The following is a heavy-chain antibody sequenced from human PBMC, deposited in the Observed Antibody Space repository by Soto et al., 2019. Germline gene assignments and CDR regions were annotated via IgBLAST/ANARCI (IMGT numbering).Heavy chain of an antibody. Sequence: SETLSLTCAVYGGFLSESYWTWIRQPPGKGLEWIGEINHVGGTNYNPSLKSRVTMSVDTSQNQFSLRLISVTAADTAVYYCARYYDSSGYYYFDYWGQGTLVTV. CDR1: GGFLSESY. V-gene: IGHV4-34*10. J-gene: IGHJ4*02. CDR2: INHVGGT. CDR3: ARYYDSSGYYYFDY. D-gene: IGHD3-22*01.